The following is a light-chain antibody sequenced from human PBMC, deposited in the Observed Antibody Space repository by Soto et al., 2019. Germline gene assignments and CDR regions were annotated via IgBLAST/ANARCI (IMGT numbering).Light chain of an antibody. Sequence: EMVLTQSPGTLSLSPGERATLSCRASQSLDSGYLAWYQQKPGQAPRLLIHDASSRATGIPDRFSGSGSGTDFTLTISRLEPEDFAVYYCQVYTTSRTRTFGQGTKVEIK. CDR3: QVYTTSRTRT. J-gene: IGKJ1*01. CDR1: QSLDSGY. V-gene: IGKV3-20*01. CDR2: DAS.